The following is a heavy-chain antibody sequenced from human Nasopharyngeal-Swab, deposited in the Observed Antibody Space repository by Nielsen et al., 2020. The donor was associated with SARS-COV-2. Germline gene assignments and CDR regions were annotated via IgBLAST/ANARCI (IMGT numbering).Heavy chain of an antibody. CDR1: GGSFSGYY. CDR3: ARGRSLLLYCSSTSCYVLDY. D-gene: IGHD2-2*01. Sequence: SETLSLTCAVYGGSFSGYYWSWIRQPPGKGLEWIGEINHSGSTNYNPSLKSRVAISADTSKNQFSLKLSSVTGADTAVYYCARGRSLLLYCSSTSCYVLDYWGQGTLVTVSS. J-gene: IGHJ4*02. V-gene: IGHV4-34*01. CDR2: INHSGST.